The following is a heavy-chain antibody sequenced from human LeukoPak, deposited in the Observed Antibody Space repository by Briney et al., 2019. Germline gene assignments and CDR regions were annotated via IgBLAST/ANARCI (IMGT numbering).Heavy chain of an antibody. Sequence: GGSLRLSCAASGFAVSSNHMNWVRQAPGKGLEWVSVIFNGGSTYYADSVKGRFTISRDNSKNTLYLQMNSLRAEDTAVYYCATSIVGLTYDEHFQHWGQGTLVTISS. CDR1: GFAVSSNH. D-gene: IGHD1-26*01. CDR3: ATSIVGLTYDEHFQH. CDR2: IFNGGST. J-gene: IGHJ1*01. V-gene: IGHV3-53*01.